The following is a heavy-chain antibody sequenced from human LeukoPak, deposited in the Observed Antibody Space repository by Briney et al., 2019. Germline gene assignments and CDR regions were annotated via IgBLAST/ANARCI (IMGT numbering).Heavy chain of an antibody. D-gene: IGHD3-3*01. J-gene: IGHJ6*03. CDR3: AKTSYHDFWSAPGSHHYLGV. Sequence: GGSLRLSCAASGFTFSSYAMTWVRQGPGKGLEWVAGISGSGESTYYADSVKGRFTIYRDNSKNTLYLQMNSLRAEDTAVYYCAKTSYHDFWSAPGSHHYLGVWGTGTTVTVSS. V-gene: IGHV3-23*01. CDR2: ISGSGEST. CDR1: GFTFSSYA.